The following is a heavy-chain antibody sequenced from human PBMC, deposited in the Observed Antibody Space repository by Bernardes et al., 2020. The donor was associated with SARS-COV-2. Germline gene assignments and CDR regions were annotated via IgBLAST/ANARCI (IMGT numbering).Heavy chain of an antibody. J-gene: IGHJ4*02. Sequence: ASLKVSCKASGHTFTSYGISWVRQAPGQGLEWMGGISFNNGNTNYAQKFQGRITMTTDTSTNTAYMELRSLRSDDTAVYYCARDRPPVSWYLGYWGQGTLVTVSS. D-gene: IGHD3-16*01. CDR1: GHTFTSYG. V-gene: IGHV1-18*04. CDR3: ARDRPPVSWYLGY. CDR2: ISFNNGNT.